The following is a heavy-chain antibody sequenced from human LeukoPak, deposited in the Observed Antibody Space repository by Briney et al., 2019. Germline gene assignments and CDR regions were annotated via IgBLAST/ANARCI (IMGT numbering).Heavy chain of an antibody. J-gene: IGHJ4*02. CDR2: ISGSGGST. CDR3: AKDLFPGGYYDSSGYYPNYFDY. V-gene: IGHV3-23*01. Sequence: GGSLRLSSAASGFTFSSYAMSWVRQAPGKGLEWVSAISGSGGSTYYADSVKGRFTISRDNSKNTLYLQMNSLRAEDTAVYYCAKDLFPGGYYDSSGYYPNYFDYWGQGTLVTVSS. D-gene: IGHD3-22*01. CDR1: GFTFSSYA.